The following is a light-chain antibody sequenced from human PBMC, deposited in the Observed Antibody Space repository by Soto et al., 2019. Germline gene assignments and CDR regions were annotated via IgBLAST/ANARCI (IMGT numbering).Light chain of an antibody. CDR1: QNIRNY. CDR2: SAS. CDR3: QQGHSTPYT. J-gene: IGKJ2*01. V-gene: IGKV1-39*01. Sequence: DIQMTQSPSSLSASVGDRVTITCRASQNIRNYFNWYKQKPGDAPKLLIYSASTLQGAVPSRFSGSGSGTDFTLTISSLQPEDFATYHCQQGHSTPYTFGQGTRLEI.